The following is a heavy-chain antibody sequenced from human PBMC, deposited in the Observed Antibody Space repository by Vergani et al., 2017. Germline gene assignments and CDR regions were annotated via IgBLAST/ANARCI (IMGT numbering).Heavy chain of an antibody. CDR1: GFTFIMHA. Sequence: EVQLLESGGDLVQPGGSLRLSCAASGFTFIMHAMSWVRQAPGKGLEWVSTLSASDRRTHYADSVKGRFSISRDNSKNTLYLQMNSLRAEDTAVYYCAKDRSIAAPYFDYWGQGTLVTVSS. CDR3: AKDRSIAAPYFDY. CDR2: LSASDRRT. D-gene: IGHD6-6*01. J-gene: IGHJ4*02. V-gene: IGHV3-23*01.